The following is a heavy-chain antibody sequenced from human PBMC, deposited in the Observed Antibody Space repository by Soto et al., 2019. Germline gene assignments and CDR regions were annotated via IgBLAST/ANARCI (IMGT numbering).Heavy chain of an antibody. J-gene: IGHJ3*02. Sequence: ASVKVSCKVSGYTLTELSMHWVRQAPGKGLEWMGGFDPEDGETIYAQKFQGRVTMTEDTSTDTAYMELRSLRSEDTAVYYCATDPSYDFWSGPPAFDIWGQGTMVTVSS. CDR1: GYTLTELS. CDR3: ATDPSYDFWSGPPAFDI. D-gene: IGHD3-3*01. CDR2: FDPEDGET. V-gene: IGHV1-24*01.